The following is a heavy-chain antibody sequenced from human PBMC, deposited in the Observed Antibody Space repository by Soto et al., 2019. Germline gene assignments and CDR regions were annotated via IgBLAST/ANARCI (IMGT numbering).Heavy chain of an antibody. CDR3: ARDSVVVVTADYYYGMDV. D-gene: IGHD2-21*02. J-gene: IGHJ6*02. CDR1: GFTFSSYA. Sequence: ESGGGVVQPGRSLRLSCAASGFTFSSYAMHWVRQAPGKGLEWVAVISYDGSNKYYADSVKGRFTISRDNSKNTLYLQMNSLRAEDTAVYYCARDSVVVVTADYYYGMDVWGQGTTVTVSS. CDR2: ISYDGSNK. V-gene: IGHV3-30-3*01.